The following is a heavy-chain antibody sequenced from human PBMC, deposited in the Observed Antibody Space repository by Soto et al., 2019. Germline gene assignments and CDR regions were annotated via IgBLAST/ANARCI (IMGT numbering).Heavy chain of an antibody. J-gene: IGHJ5*02. CDR1: GFTFSSYG. CDR3: AKDSSNGGDSSLFRRFDP. CDR2: ISYDGSNK. V-gene: IGHV3-30*18. D-gene: IGHD3-22*01. Sequence: HPGGSLRLSCAASGFTFSSYGMHWVRQAPGKGLEWVAVISYDGSNKYYADSVKGRFTISRDNSKNTLYLQMNSLRAEDTAVYYCAKDSSNGGDSSLFRRFDPWGQGTLVTVSS.